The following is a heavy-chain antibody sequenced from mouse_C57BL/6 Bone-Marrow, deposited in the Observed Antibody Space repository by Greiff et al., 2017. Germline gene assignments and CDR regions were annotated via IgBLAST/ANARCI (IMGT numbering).Heavy chain of an antibody. CDR3: TREGHRGHYVFYAMDY. J-gene: IGHJ4*01. CDR1: GFTFSDYY. D-gene: IGHD1-1*01. CDR2: INYDGSST. V-gene: IGHV5-16*01. Sequence: EVKLVESEGGLVQPGSSMTLSCTASGFTFSDYYMAWVRQVPGKGLEWVANINYDGSSTYYLAFLKSRFIISSDNAKNILYLQMSSLKYEDTATYYCTREGHRGHYVFYAMDYWGQGTTVTVSS.